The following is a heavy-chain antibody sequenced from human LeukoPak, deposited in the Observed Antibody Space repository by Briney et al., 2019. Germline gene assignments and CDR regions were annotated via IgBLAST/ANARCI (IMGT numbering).Heavy chain of an antibody. Sequence: SETLSLTCTVSGGSISSTNYYWDWIRQPPGKGLEWIGNLYDSGSTHYNPSLKSRVTISVDTSKNQFSLRLTSVTAADTAVYYCARLDYSNFWYFDYWGQGTLVTVSS. CDR1: GGSISSTNYY. CDR2: LYDSGST. V-gene: IGHV4-39*01. J-gene: IGHJ4*02. CDR3: ARLDYSNFWYFDY. D-gene: IGHD4-11*01.